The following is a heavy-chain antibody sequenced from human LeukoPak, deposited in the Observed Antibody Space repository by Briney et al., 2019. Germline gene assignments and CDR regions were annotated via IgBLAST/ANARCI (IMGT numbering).Heavy chain of an antibody. J-gene: IGHJ6*03. D-gene: IGHD6-19*01. Sequence: PSETLSLTCTVSGGSISSSTYYWGWIRQPPGKGLEWIGSIYYSGRTYYNPSLKSRVTISVDTSKNQFSLKLSSVTAADTAVYYCATDSGWHYYYYCMDVWGKGTTVTVSS. CDR3: ATDSGWHYYYYCMDV. V-gene: IGHV4-39*07. CDR2: IYYSGRT. CDR1: GGSISSSTYY.